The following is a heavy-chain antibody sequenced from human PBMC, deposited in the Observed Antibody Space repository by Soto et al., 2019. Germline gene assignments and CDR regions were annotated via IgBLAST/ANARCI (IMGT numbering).Heavy chain of an antibody. CDR2: IIPIFGTA. CDR3: ARDTRGITIFGVVITDGMDV. CDR1: GGTFSSYA. J-gene: IGHJ6*02. D-gene: IGHD3-3*01. Sequence: VKVSCKASGGTFSSYAISWVRQAPGQGLEWMGGIIPIFGTANYAQKFQGRVTITADKSTSTAYMELSSLRSEDTAVYYCARDTRGITIFGVVITDGMDVWGQGTTVTVSS. V-gene: IGHV1-69*13.